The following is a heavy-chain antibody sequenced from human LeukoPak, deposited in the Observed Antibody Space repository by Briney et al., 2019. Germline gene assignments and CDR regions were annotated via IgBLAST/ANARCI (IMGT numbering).Heavy chain of an antibody. CDR2: ITSRGEST. J-gene: IGHJ4*02. CDR1: GFTFSIYA. Sequence: GSLRLSCAASGFTFSIYAMSWVRQAPGKGLQWVSSITSRGESTWYVDSVKGRFTITRDNSENALYLQMHSLRAEDTAVYYCARDRPNYYGSDGHYYRRDGDYWGRGTLVSVSS. CDR3: ARDRPNYYGSDGHYYRRDGDY. D-gene: IGHD3-22*01. V-gene: IGHV3-23*01.